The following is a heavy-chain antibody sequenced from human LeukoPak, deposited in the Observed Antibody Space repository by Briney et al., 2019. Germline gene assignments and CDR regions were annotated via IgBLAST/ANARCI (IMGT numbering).Heavy chain of an antibody. D-gene: IGHD2-15*01. CDR1: GGSISSGSYY. J-gene: IGHJ4*01. CDR3: ARDRDVDDFDS. Sequence: SETLSLTCTVSGGSISSGSYYWGWIRQPPGKGLEWIGSIYHSGRTFYNPSLKSRVTISVDTSKNQLSLNLKSVTAADTAVYYCARDRDVDDFDSWGHGTLVTVSS. CDR2: IYHSGRT. V-gene: IGHV4-39*07.